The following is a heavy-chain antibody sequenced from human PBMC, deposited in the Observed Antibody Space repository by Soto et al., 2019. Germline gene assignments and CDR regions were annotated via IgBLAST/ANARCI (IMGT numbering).Heavy chain of an antibody. J-gene: IGHJ4*01. CDR1: GYTFTSYD. D-gene: IGHD3-22*01. CDR3: ARGGYYYDSSDYSHPFDY. V-gene: IGHV1-8*01. Sequence: GASVKVSCKVSGYTFTSYDINWVRQATGQGLEWMGWMNPNSGKTGYAQKFQGRVTMTRSTSISTAYMELSSLRSEDTAVYYCARGGYYYDSSDYSHPFDYWGKGTTVTVSS. CDR2: MNPNSGKT.